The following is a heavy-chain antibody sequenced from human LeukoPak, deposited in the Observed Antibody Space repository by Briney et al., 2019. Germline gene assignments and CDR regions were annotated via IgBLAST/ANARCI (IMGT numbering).Heavy chain of an antibody. V-gene: IGHV1-69*13. CDR2: INPFSGAV. CDR1: GDTSSKYI. D-gene: IGHD3-3*01. CDR3: SGGPPRFFYYMDV. J-gene: IGHJ6*03. Sequence: SAKVSCKSSGDTSSKYIISWIRQAPAQGLEWMGGINPFSGAVRYARNFEGRVTITADESTSTVYMEMSGLRSEDTAVYFCSGGPPRFFYYMDVWGKGTTVTVSS.